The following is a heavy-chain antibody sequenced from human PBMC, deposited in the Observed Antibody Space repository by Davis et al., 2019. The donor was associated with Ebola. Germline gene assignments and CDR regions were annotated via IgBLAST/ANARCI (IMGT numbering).Heavy chain of an antibody. Sequence: MPSETLSLTCAVYGGSFSGYYWSWIRQPPGKGLEWIGEINHSGSTNYNPSLKSRVTISVDTSKNQFSLKLSSVTAADTALYYCARGTKLGYCSSTSCYTEFYYYYYGMDVWGQGTTVTVSS. J-gene: IGHJ6*02. V-gene: IGHV4-34*01. CDR3: ARGTKLGYCSSTSCYTEFYYYYYGMDV. CDR1: GGSFSGYY. D-gene: IGHD2-2*02. CDR2: INHSGST.